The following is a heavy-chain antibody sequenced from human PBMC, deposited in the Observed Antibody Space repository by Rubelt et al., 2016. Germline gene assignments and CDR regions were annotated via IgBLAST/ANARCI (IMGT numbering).Heavy chain of an antibody. Sequence: TLSCVASTYSFSTYWMTWVRQAPGKGLEWVANIKQDGSEKSYVDSVKGRFTISRDNAKKSLYLQMNSLRAEDTAVYYCAKAAVRGYSYGSGYYMDVWGKGTTVTVSS. V-gene: IGHV3-7*03. CDR1: TYSFSTYW. CDR2: IKQDGSEK. J-gene: IGHJ6*03. CDR3: AKAAVRGYSYGSGYYMDV. D-gene: IGHD5-18*01.